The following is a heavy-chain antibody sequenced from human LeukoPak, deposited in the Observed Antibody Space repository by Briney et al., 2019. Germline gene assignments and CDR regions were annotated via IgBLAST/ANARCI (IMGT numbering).Heavy chain of an antibody. J-gene: IGHJ4*02. D-gene: IGHD4-11*01. CDR1: GFTFSHYG. V-gene: IGHV3-30*02. Sequence: GGSLRLSCAASGFTFSHYGMHWVRQAPGKGLEWVAFIRFDGNNNYYADSVKGRFTISRDNSKNTLCLQMNSLRAEDTAVYYCATDPPMSTTTTNEYYFDYWGQGTLVTVSS. CDR3: ATDPPMSTTTTNEYYFDY. CDR2: IRFDGNNN.